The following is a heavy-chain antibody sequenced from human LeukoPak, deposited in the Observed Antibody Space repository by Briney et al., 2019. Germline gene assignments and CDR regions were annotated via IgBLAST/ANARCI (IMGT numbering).Heavy chain of an antibody. J-gene: IGHJ4*02. CDR3: ARRGSLDY. CDR1: GGSSSGYY. Sequence: PSETLSLTCAVYGGSSSGYYWSWIRQPPGKGLEWIGEINHSGSTYYNPSLKSRVTISVDTSKNQFSLKLSSVTAADTAVYYCARRGSLDYWGQGTLVTVSS. V-gene: IGHV4-34*01. D-gene: IGHD3-10*01. CDR2: INHSGST.